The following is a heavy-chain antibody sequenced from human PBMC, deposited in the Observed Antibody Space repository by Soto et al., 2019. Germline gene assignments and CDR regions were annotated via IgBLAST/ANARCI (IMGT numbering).Heavy chain of an antibody. D-gene: IGHD3-10*01. CDR2: ISAYNGNT. CDR1: GYTFTSYG. V-gene: IGHV1-18*01. CDR3: ARVRNYYYGSGSYYHPFDY. Sequence: ASVKVSCKASGYTFTSYGISWVRQATDQGLEWMGWISAYNGNTNYAQKLQGRVTMTTDTSTSTAYMELRSLRSEDTAVYYCARVRNYYYGSGSYYHPFDYWGQGTLVTVSS. J-gene: IGHJ4*02.